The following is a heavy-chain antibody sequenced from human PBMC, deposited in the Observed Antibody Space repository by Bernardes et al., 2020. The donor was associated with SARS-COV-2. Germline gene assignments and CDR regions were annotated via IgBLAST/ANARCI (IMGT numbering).Heavy chain of an antibody. D-gene: IGHD3-10*01. Sequence: GGSLRLSCAASGFIFSGYSMNWVRQAPGKGLEWISYITSGSSTIYYADFVKGRFTISRDNAKNSLYLQMTTLRAEDTAVYYCTRDLDGSGSYYKGVAYWGQGTLVTVSS. CDR2: ITSGSSTI. V-gene: IGHV3-48*04. CDR1: GFIFSGYS. CDR3: TRDLDGSGSYYKGVAY. J-gene: IGHJ4*02.